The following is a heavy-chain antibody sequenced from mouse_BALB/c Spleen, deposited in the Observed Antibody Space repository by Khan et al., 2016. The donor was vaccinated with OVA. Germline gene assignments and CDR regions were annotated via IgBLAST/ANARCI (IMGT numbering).Heavy chain of an antibody. CDR3: ARKDYYDCDPFPY. J-gene: IGHJ3*01. CDR1: GYSITSEYA. D-gene: IGHD2-4*01. CDR2: INYSGNT. V-gene: IGHV3-2*02. Sequence: VQLKESGPGLVKPSQSLSLTCTVTGYSITSEYAWNWIRQFPGNKLEWMGYINYSGNTRFNPSLKSRTSITRDTSKNQSFLQLNSVTTEDTATYYGARKDYYDCDPFPYWGQGTLVTVSA.